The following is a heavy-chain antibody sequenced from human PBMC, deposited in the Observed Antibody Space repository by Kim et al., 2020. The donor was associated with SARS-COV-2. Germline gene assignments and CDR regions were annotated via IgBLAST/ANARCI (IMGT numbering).Heavy chain of an antibody. Sequence: GGSLRLSCAASGFTFSNAWMSWVRQAPGKGLEWVGRIKSKTDGGTTDYAAPVKGRFTISRDDSKNTLYLQMNSLKTEDTAVYYCTPSHVGYCSSTSCYGGGNFDYWGQGTLVTVSS. D-gene: IGHD2-2*01. V-gene: IGHV3-15*01. CDR2: IKSKTDGGTT. CDR3: TPSHVGYCSSTSCYGGGNFDY. CDR1: GFTFSNAW. J-gene: IGHJ4*02.